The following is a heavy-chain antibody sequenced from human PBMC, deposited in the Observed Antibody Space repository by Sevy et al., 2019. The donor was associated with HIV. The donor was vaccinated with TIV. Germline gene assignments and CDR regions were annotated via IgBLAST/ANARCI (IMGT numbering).Heavy chain of an antibody. D-gene: IGHD3-22*01. V-gene: IGHV1-2*04. J-gene: IGHJ4*02. CDR3: ARGPPYYYDSSGPYDY. Sequence: ASVKVSCKASGYTFTGYYMHWVRQAPGQGLEWMGWINPNSGGTNYAQKFQGWVTMTRDTSISTAYMELSRLRSDDTAVYYGARGPPYYYDSSGPYDYWGQGTLVTVFS. CDR2: INPNSGGT. CDR1: GYTFTGYY.